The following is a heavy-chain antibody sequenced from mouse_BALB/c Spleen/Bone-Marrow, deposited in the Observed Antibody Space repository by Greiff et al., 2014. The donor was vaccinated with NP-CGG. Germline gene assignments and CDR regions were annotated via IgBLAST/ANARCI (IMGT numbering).Heavy chain of an antibody. D-gene: IGHD2-10*02. V-gene: IGHV1-54*01. CDR2: INPGSGGT. Sequence: ESGAELVRPGTSVKVSCKASGYAFTNYLIEWVKQRPGQGLEWIGVINPGSGGTNYNEKFKGKATLTADKSSSTAYMQLSSLTSDDSAVHFCARSGYGNYFYAMDYWGQGTSVTVSS. J-gene: IGHJ4*01. CDR1: GYAFTNYL. CDR3: ARSGYGNYFYAMDY.